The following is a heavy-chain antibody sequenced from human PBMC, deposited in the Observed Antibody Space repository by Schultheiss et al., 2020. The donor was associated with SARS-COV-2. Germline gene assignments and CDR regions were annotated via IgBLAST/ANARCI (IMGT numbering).Heavy chain of an antibody. CDR1: GFIFSAYT. J-gene: IGHJ4*02. CDR3: ARDRGSFTYHFED. V-gene: IGHV3-21*01. CDR2: ISSSSGYI. Sequence: GESLKISCAASGFIFSAYTVNWVRQAPGKGLEWVSSISSSSGYIFYADSVKGRFTSSRDNAENSLYLHMNSLRAEDAALYYCARDRGSFTYHFEDWGQGTLVTVSS. D-gene: IGHD3-16*01.